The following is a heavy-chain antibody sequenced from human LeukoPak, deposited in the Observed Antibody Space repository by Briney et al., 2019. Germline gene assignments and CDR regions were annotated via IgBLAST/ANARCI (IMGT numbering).Heavy chain of an antibody. D-gene: IGHD3-22*01. CDR3: AKPHYYDSSGDYLSPDWYFDL. CDR1: GFTFSSYA. J-gene: IGHJ2*01. V-gene: IGHV3-23*01. CDR2: ISGSGGST. Sequence: PGGSLRLSCAASGFTFSSYAMSWVRQAPGKGLEWVSAISGSGGSTYYADSVKGRFTISRDNSKNTLYLQMNSLRAEDTAVYYCAKPHYYDSSGDYLSPDWYFDLWGRGTLVTVSS.